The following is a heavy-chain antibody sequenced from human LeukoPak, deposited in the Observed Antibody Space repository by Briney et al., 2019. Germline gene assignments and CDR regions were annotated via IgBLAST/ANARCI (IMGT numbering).Heavy chain of an antibody. CDR1: GYTFTSYD. CDR3: ARGPLYSSSWYDRGNWFDP. Sequence: EGSVKVSCKASGYTFTSYDINWVRQATGQGLEWVGGMNPDRGQTGYAQKFQGRVTMTRNTSIRTAYMELSSLRSEDTAVYDCARGPLYSSSWYDRGNWFDPWGQGTLVTVSS. D-gene: IGHD6-13*01. CDR2: MNPDRGQT. J-gene: IGHJ5*02. V-gene: IGHV1-8*01.